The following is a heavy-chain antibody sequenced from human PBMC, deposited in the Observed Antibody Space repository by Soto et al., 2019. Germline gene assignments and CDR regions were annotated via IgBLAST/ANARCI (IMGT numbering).Heavy chain of an antibody. Sequence: EVQLLESGGGLVQPGGSLRLSCAASGFTFGTYGMSWVCQAPGKGLEWVSSISGSDGTTYYADSVKGRFSISRDKSKNTLYLQMNSLRAEDTAIDYCAKLDFWNSYYGLDVWGQGTTVIVSS. CDR3: AKLDFWNSYYGLDV. D-gene: IGHD3-3*01. CDR1: GFTFGTYG. CDR2: ISGSDGTT. V-gene: IGHV3-23*01. J-gene: IGHJ6*02.